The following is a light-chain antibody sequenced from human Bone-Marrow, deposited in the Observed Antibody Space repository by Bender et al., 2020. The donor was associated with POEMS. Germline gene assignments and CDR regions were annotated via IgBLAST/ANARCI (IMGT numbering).Light chain of an antibody. J-gene: IGLJ2*01. Sequence: QSVLTQPPPASGTPGQSVIISCSGTDSNFGGNNVNWYQHLPGTAPRLVVYSNYQRPSGVPARFSGSNSGNTATLTISRVEAGDEADFYCQVWDSFSNHVVFGGATKLTVL. CDR3: QVWDSFSNHVV. V-gene: IGLV1-44*01. CDR2: SNY. CDR1: DSNFGGNN.